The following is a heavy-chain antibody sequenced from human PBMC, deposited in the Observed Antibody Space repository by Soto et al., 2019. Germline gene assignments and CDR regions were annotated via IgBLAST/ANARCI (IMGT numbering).Heavy chain of an antibody. CDR3: ARVPFWSGYYTDY. V-gene: IGHV4-34*01. Sequence: SETLSLTCAVYGGSFSGYYWSWIRQPPGKGLEWIGEINHSGSTNYNPSLKSRVTISVDTSKNQFSLKLSSVTAADTAVYYCARVPFWSGYYTDYWGQGTLVTVSS. CDR1: GGSFSGYY. CDR2: INHSGST. D-gene: IGHD3-3*01. J-gene: IGHJ4*02.